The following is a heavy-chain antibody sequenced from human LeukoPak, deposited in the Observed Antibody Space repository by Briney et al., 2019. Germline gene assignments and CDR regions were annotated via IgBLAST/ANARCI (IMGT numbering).Heavy chain of an antibody. J-gene: IGHJ4*02. D-gene: IGHD1-1*01. CDR3: ANRTAGATRAFDY. CDR2: ISAGGSA. Sequence: PGGSLRLSCAASGFTFSSYAMSWVRQAPGKGLEWVSSISAGGSAYYDDSVKGRFTISRDISRNTLYLQMNGLRAEYSAVYFCANRTAGATRAFDYWGQGTMVTVSS. V-gene: IGHV3-23*01. CDR1: GFTFSSYA.